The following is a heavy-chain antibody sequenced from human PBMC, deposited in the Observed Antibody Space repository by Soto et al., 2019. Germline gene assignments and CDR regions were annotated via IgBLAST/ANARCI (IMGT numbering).Heavy chain of an antibody. CDR3: ARDPEAGNWSPDY. D-gene: IGHD6-13*01. CDR1: GYTFTSYD. V-gene: IGHV1-8*01. J-gene: IGHJ4*02. Sequence: QVQLVQSGAEVKKPGASVKVSCKASGYTFTSYDINWVRQATGQGLEWMGGMNPNSANTGYAQKFQVRVTTTRNTSVSTAYMELSSVRSEDTAVYYCARDPEAGNWSPDYWGQGTLVTVSS. CDR2: MNPNSANT.